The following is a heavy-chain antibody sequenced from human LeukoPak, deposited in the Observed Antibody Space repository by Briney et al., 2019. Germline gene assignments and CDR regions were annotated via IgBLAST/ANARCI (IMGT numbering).Heavy chain of an antibody. Sequence: GGSLRLSCAASGFTFSSYAMSWVRQAPGKGLEWVSAISGSGGSTYYADSVKGRFTISRDNSKNTLYLQMNSLRAEDTAVYYCAKDQVYSSGWYADYWGQGTLVTVTS. CDR1: GFTFSSYA. CDR2: ISGSGGST. D-gene: IGHD6-19*01. CDR3: AKDQVYSSGWYADY. J-gene: IGHJ4*02. V-gene: IGHV3-23*01.